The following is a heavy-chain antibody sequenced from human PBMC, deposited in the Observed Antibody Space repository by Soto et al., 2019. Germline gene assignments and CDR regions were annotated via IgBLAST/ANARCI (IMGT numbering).Heavy chain of an antibody. CDR1: GYTFTRYA. CDR3: ASSNIVAAPYGMDV. D-gene: IGHD6-13*01. CDR2: INAGNGNT. Sequence: ASVKVSCKASGYTFTRYAMHLVRQAPGQRLEWMGWINAGNGNTKYSQKFQGRVTITRDTSASTAYMELSSLRSEDTAVYYCASSNIVAAPYGMDVWGQGTTVTVSS. J-gene: IGHJ6*02. V-gene: IGHV1-3*01.